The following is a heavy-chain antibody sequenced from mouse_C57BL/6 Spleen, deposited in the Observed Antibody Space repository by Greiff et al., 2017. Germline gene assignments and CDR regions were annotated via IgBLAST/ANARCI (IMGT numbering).Heavy chain of an antibody. V-gene: IGHV14-2*01. D-gene: IGHD1-1*01. J-gene: IGHJ2*01. CDR3: ARPPTDGISFLDY. Sequence: VQLQQSGAELVKPGASVKLSCTASGFNFNDYYMHWVKQRPEQGLEWIGRIDPEDGETKYAPKFQGKATITADTSSNTAYLQLSSLTSEDTAVYYCARPPTDGISFLDYWGQGTTLTVSS. CDR2: IDPEDGET. CDR1: GFNFNDYY.